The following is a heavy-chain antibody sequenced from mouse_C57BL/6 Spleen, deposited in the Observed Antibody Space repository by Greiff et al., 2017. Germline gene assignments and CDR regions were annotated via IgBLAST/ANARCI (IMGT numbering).Heavy chain of an antibody. CDR2: INPSTGGT. CDR1: GSSFTGYY. CDR3: ARDDDYGDCDVDV. V-gene: IGHV1-43*01. D-gene: IGHD2-4*01. Sequence: VQLQQSGPELVKPGASVKISCKASGSSFTGYYMHWVKQSPEKSLEWIGGINPSTGGTSYNQKFKGQATLTVDKSSSTAYMQLKSLTSEDCAVYDGARDDDYGDCDVDVWGKGTTVTVSS. J-gene: IGHJ1*03.